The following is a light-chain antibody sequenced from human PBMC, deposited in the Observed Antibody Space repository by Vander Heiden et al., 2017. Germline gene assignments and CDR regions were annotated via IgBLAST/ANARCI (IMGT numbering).Light chain of an antibody. CDR2: DDG. CDR1: NIGSKS. V-gene: IGLV3-21*02. Sequence: SYVLTQPPSVSVAPGQTARITCGGNNIGSKSVHWYQQKPGQAPVLVVYDDGDRPSGIPERFSGSNSGNTATLTISRVEAGDEADYYCQVWDRSSDHLVFGTGTKVTVL. J-gene: IGLJ1*01. CDR3: QVWDRSSDHLV.